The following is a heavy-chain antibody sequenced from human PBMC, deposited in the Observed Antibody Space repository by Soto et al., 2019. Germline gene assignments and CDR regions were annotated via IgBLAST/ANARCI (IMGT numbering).Heavy chain of an antibody. CDR2: IYYSGST. D-gene: IGHD2-2*01. CDR1: GGSVSSGSYY. Sequence: SETLSLTCTVSGGSVSSGSYYWSWIRQPPGKGLEWIGYIYYSGSTNYNPSLKSRVTISVDTSKNQFSLKLSSVTAADTAVYYCARVGRYCSSTSCYDLDVWGKGTTVTVSS. V-gene: IGHV4-61*01. J-gene: IGHJ6*04. CDR3: ARVGRYCSSTSCYDLDV.